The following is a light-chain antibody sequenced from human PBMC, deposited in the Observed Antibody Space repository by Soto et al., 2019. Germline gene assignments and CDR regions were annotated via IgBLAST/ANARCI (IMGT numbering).Light chain of an antibody. V-gene: IGKV3-20*01. Sequence: ENVLTQSPGTLSLSPGERATLSCRASQTVSSYLTWYQQRHGQAPRLLISGESRRSTGIPDRFSGSGSGTDFTLTISRLEPEDFALYYCQQYCTSPITFGQGTLLEIK. CDR1: QTVSSY. CDR2: GES. J-gene: IGKJ5*01. CDR3: QQYCTSPIT.